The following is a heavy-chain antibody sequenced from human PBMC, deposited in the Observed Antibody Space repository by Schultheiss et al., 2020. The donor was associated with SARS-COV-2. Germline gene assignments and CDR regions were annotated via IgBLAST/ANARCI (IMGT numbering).Heavy chain of an antibody. CDR1: GGSISSGGYS. Sequence: SETLSLTCTVSGGSISSGGYSWSWIRQPPGKGLEWIGYIYYSGSTNYNPSLKSRVTISVDTSKNQFSLKLSSVTAADTAVYYCARRASMDYGGNSPFDYWGQGTLVPSPQ. CDR3: ARRASMDYGGNSPFDY. J-gene: IGHJ4*02. V-gene: IGHV4-61*08. CDR2: IYYSGST. D-gene: IGHD4-23*01.